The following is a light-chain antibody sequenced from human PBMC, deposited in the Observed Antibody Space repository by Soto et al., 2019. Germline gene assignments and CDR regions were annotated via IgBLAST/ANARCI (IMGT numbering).Light chain of an antibody. Sequence: EIVLTQSPGTLSLSPGERATLSCRASQSVSSSYLAWYQQKPGQAPRLLIYRASSRATGIPDRFSGSGSGTDFTLTISRLEPEDFAVYYCQQYGSSGTFGQGTKVEIK. CDR3: QQYGSSGT. CDR2: RAS. CDR1: QSVSSSY. J-gene: IGKJ1*01. V-gene: IGKV3-20*01.